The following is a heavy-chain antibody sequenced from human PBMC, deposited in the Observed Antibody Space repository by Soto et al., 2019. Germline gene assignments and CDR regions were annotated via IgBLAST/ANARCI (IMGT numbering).Heavy chain of an antibody. CDR2: ISGSGGST. V-gene: IGHV3-23*01. Sequence: EVQLLESGGGLVQPGGSLRLSCAASGFTFSSYAMSWVRQAPGKGLEWVSGISGSGGSTYYADSVKGRFTISRDNSKNTLYLQMNSLRAEDTAVYYCAKVNGYDILTGYRIKYYFDYWGQGTLVTVSS. J-gene: IGHJ4*02. D-gene: IGHD3-9*01. CDR1: GFTFSSYA. CDR3: AKVNGYDILTGYRIKYYFDY.